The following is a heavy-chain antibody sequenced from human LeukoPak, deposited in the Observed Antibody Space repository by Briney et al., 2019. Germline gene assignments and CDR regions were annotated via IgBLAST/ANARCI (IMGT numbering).Heavy chain of an antibody. V-gene: IGHV3-23*01. Sequence: GGSLRLSCAASGFTFSSYAMSWVRQVPGKGLEWVSAISGSGGSTYYADSVKGRFTISRDNSKITLYLQMNSLRAEDTALYYCATPYCSSTNCYHLGNYYYYYMDVWGKGTTVTVSS. J-gene: IGHJ6*03. CDR2: ISGSGGST. D-gene: IGHD2-2*01. CDR3: ATPYCSSTNCYHLGNYYYYYMDV. CDR1: GFTFSSYA.